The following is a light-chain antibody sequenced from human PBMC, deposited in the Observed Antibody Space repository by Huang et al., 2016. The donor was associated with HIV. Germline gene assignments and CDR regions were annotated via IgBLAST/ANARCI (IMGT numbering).Light chain of an antibody. CDR3: QQSARTPRT. CDR1: QNIKRY. V-gene: IGKV1-39*01. J-gene: IGKJ2*01. Sequence: DIQITQSPSSLSASAGDTVLITCRARQNIKRYLHWYQQEPGKAPKLLSSAASNLQSGVPSTFSGSGSGTDFTLTINSLQPEDSATYYCQQSARTPRTFGQGTKLEI. CDR2: AAS.